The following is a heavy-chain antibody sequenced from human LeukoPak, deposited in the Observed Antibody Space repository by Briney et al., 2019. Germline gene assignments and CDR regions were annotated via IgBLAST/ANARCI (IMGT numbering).Heavy chain of an antibody. V-gene: IGHV3-43*02. CDR3: AKDTPTGDYVFDS. CDR2: ITGEGDIT. Sequence: GGSLRLSCAASGFTFGDYAMHWVRQPPGKGLEWLSLITGEGDITYHADSVKGRFTISRDNNENSLCLQMNSLRTEDTALYYCAKDTPTGDYVFDSWGQGTLVIVS. D-gene: IGHD4-17*01. CDR1: GFTFGDYA. J-gene: IGHJ4*02.